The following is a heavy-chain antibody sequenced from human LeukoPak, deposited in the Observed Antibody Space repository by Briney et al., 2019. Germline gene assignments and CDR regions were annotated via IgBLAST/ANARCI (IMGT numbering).Heavy chain of an antibody. V-gene: IGHV4-59*12. Sequence: PSETLSLTCTVSGGSISSYYWTWIRQLPGKGLEWIGYLDYSGSTNYNPSLKSRVTISVDTSKNQFSLKLSSVTAADTAVYYCARDPIPTDYGSYDYWGQGTLVTVSS. CDR2: LDYSGST. CDR3: ARDPIPTDYGSYDY. CDR1: GGSISSYY. D-gene: IGHD4-17*01. J-gene: IGHJ4*02.